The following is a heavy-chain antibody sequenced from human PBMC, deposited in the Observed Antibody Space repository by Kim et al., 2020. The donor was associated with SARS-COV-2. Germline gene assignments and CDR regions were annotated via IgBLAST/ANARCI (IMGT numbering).Heavy chain of an antibody. CDR3: ARGSGWAFDY. CDR2: T. V-gene: IGHV1-3*01. Sequence: TKYQQKFRGRVTITRDTTASTAYMELGSLGSEDTAVYYCARGSGWAFDYWGQGTLVTVAS. J-gene: IGHJ4*02. D-gene: IGHD6-19*01.